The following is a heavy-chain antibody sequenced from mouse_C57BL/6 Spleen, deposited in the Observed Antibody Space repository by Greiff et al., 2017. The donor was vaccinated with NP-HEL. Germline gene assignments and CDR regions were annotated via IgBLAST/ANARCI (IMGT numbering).Heavy chain of an antibody. CDR1: GYTFPSYW. D-gene: IGHD1-1*01. V-gene: IGHV1-69*01. J-gene: IGHJ3*01. CDR2: LDPSDRYT. CDR3: ARGSSYVGFAY. Sequence: VQLQQPGAELVMPGASVKLSCKASGYTFPSYWMHWVKPRPGPGLEWIGELDPSDRYTNYNQKFTGKSTLTVDKSSSTAHMQLSSLTSEDSAVYYCARGSSYVGFAYWGQGTLVTVSA.